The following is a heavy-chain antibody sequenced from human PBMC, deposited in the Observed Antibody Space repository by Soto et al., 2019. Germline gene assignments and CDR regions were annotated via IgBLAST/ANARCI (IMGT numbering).Heavy chain of an antibody. Sequence: EVQLVESGGGLVQPGGSLRLYCAASGFTFSSYAMHWVRQAPGKGLEYVSAITSNGGNTDYASSVKGRFTISRDNSKKTLYLQMGSLRAEDMAVYYSARRIPFGYGMDVWGQGTTVTVSS. J-gene: IGHJ6*02. D-gene: IGHD2-21*01. CDR1: GFTFSSYA. V-gene: IGHV3-64*01. CDR2: ITSNGGNT. CDR3: ARRIPFGYGMDV.